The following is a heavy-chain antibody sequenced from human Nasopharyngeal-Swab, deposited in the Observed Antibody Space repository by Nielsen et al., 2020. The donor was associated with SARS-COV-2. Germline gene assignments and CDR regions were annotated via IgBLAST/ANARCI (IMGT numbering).Heavy chain of an antibody. CDR1: GYTFTSYA. CDR3: ARSPRYYDSSGKLDY. CDR2: INAGNGNT. V-gene: IGHV1-3*01. D-gene: IGHD3-22*01. J-gene: IGHJ4*02. Sequence: ASVKVSCKASGYTFTSYAMHWVRQAPGQRLEWMGWINAGNGNTKYSQKFQGRVTITRDTSASTAYMELSSLRSEGTAVYYCARSPRYYDSSGKLDYWGQGTLVTVSS.